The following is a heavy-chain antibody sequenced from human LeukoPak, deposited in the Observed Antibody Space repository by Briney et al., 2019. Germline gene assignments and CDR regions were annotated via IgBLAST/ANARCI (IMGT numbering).Heavy chain of an antibody. D-gene: IGHD4-17*01. J-gene: IGHJ4*02. CDR2: ISGSGGST. Sequence: GGSLRLSCAASGFTFSSYAMSWVRQAPGKGLEWVSAISGSGGSTYYADSVKGRFTISRDNSKNTLYLQMNSLRAEDTAVYHCARNDYGACYFDYWGQGTLVTVSS. CDR1: GFTFSSYA. V-gene: IGHV3-23*01. CDR3: ARNDYGACYFDY.